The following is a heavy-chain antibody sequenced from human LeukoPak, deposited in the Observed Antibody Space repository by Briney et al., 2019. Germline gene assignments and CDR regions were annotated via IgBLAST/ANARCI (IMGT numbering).Heavy chain of an antibody. J-gene: IGHJ4*02. D-gene: IGHD2-15*01. V-gene: IGHV4-34*01. CDR3: ARAIVIGGTYDDY. CDR2: INPSGST. Sequence: SETLSLTCAVYGGSFSGYYWSWIRQPPGKGLEWIGEINPSGSTNYNPSLKSRVTISVDTSKNQFSLKLTSVAAADTAVYYCARAIVIGGTYDDYWGQGTLVTVSS. CDR1: GGSFSGYY.